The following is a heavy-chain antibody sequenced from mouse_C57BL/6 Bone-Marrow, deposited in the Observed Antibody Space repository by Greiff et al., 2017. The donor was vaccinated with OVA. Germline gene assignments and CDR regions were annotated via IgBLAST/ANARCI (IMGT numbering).Heavy chain of an antibody. D-gene: IGHD1-1*01. CDR2: ISNLAYSI. J-gene: IGHJ1*03. CDR1: GFTFSDYG. V-gene: IGHV5-15*01. CDR3: ARHVYGSRYWYFDV. Sequence: EVKVVESGGGLVQPGGSLKLSCAASGFTFSDYGMAWVRQAPRKGPEWVAFISNLAYSIYYADTVTGRFTISRENAKNTLYLEMSSLRSEDTAMYYCARHVYGSRYWYFDVWGTGTTVTVSS.